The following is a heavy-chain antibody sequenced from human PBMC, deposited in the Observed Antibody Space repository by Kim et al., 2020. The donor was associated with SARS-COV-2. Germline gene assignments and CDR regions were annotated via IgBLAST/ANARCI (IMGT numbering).Heavy chain of an antibody. Sequence: AVSVKSRITINPDTSKNQFSLQLNSVTPEDTAVYYCARAGNYYGSGTYPDVWGQGTTVTVSS. V-gene: IGHV6-1*01. D-gene: IGHD3-10*01. J-gene: IGHJ6*02. CDR3: ARAGNYYGSGTYPDV.